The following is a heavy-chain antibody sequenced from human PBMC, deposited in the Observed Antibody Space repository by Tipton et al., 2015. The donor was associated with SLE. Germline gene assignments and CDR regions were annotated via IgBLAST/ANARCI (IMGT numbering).Heavy chain of an antibody. Sequence: LRLSCTVSGGSISSGDYYWSWIRQPPGKGLEWIGYIYYSGSTYYNPSLKSRVTISVDTSKNQFSLKLSSVTAADTAVYYCAREAGGFAPWFDPWGQGTLVTVSS. D-gene: IGHD2-15*01. CDR3: AREAGGFAPWFDP. CDR2: IYYSGST. CDR1: GGSISSGDYY. V-gene: IGHV4-30-4*01. J-gene: IGHJ5*02.